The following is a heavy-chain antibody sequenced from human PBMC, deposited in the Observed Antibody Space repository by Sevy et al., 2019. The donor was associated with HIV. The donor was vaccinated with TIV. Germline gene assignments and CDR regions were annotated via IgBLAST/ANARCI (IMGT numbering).Heavy chain of an antibody. D-gene: IGHD2-15*01. CDR3: AKGGKGIVVVVAAYEY. CDR1: GFTFSSYA. CDR2: ISGSGGST. J-gene: IGHJ4*02. V-gene: IGHV3-23*01. Sequence: GGSLRLSCAASGFTFSSYAMSWVRQAPGKGLEWDSAISGSGGSTYYADSVKGRFTISRDNSKNTLYLQMNSLRAEDTAVYYCAKGGKGIVVVVAAYEYWGQGTLVTVSS.